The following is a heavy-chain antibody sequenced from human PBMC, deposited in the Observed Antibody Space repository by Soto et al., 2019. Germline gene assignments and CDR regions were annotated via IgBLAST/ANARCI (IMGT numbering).Heavy chain of an antibody. CDR3: ASHVDSSGRGFDY. D-gene: IGHD3-22*01. V-gene: IGHV4-39*01. CDR1: GVSIGSSSYH. J-gene: IGHJ4*02. CDR2: LYYTGTT. Sequence: SETLSLTCSVSGVSIGSSSYHFGWIPQPPGKGLEWIGSLYYTGTTYYNSSLKSRVTISVDASKNQFTLNLTSVTAADTAVYYCASHVDSSGRGFDYWGQGSLVTVSS.